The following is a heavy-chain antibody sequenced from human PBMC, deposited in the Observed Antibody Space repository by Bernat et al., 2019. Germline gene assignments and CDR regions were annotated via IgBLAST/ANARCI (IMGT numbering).Heavy chain of an antibody. D-gene: IGHD7-27*01. CDR3: ASWSGEFDY. J-gene: IGHJ4*02. Sequence: EVQLVESGGGLVKPGGSLRLSCAASGFTFSNAWMNWVRQAPGKGLEWVGRIKSKTDGGTTDYAAPVKGRFTISRDNAKNSLYLQMNSLRAEDTAVYYCASWSGEFDYWGQGTLVTVSS. CDR2: IKSKTDGGTT. V-gene: IGHV3-15*07. CDR1: GFTFSNAW.